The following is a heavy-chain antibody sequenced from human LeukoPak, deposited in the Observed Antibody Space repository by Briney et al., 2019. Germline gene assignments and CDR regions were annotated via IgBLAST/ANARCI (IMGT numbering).Heavy chain of an antibody. CDR3: ARVNVGSAIFEPNWFDP. V-gene: IGHV6-1*01. Sequence: SQTLSLTCAISGDSVSSNSAAWNWIRQSPSRGLEWLGRIYYRSKPKWYTDYAVSVESRITINPDTSKNQFSLQLNSVTPEDTAVYYCARVNVGSAIFEPNWFDPWGQGTLVTVSS. J-gene: IGHJ5*02. D-gene: IGHD3-3*01. CDR1: GDSVSSNSAA. CDR2: IYYRSKPKWYT.